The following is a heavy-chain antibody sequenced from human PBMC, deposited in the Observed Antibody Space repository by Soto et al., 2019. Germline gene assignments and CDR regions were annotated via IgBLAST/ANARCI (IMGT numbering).Heavy chain of an antibody. CDR2: IYYSGNT. J-gene: IGHJ4*02. CDR3: ARGYCSSTSCYEFDY. Sequence: SETLSLTCTVSSGSISSYYWNWIRQPPGKGLEWIGSIYYSGNTNYSPSLKSRVTISVDTSKKQFSLKLTSVTAADTAMYYCARGYCSSTSCYEFDYWGQGTLVTISS. V-gene: IGHV4-59*01. D-gene: IGHD2-2*01. CDR1: SGSISSYY.